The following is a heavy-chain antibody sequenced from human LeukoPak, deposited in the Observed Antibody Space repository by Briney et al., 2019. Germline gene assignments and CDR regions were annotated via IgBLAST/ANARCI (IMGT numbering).Heavy chain of an antibody. D-gene: IGHD3-22*01. J-gene: IGHJ5*02. Sequence: ASVKVSCKTSGYNFINYDINWVRQVTGQGLEWMAWMNPDTGDTGYAQKFQGRVVITRDTSISTAYMEVSSLRSEDTAVYYCAREPLYYYDSSGYYYGVENIWFDPWGQGTLVTVSS. CDR1: GYNFINYD. CDR3: AREPLYYYDSSGYYYGVENIWFDP. V-gene: IGHV1-8*03. CDR2: MNPDTGDT.